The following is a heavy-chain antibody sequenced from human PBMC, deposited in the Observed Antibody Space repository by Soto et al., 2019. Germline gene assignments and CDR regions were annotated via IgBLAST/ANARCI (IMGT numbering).Heavy chain of an antibody. CDR3: ARPPGYISDWYYFDL. Sequence: QVQLVQSGAEVKKPGASVKISCEASGYTFINYYMHWVRQAPGQGFERMGRISPKSGGANYAQKFQDRVSMTWDTSLKTAYMDLSSSMSEDTAVYFCARPPGYISDWYYFDLWGQGTQVTVSS. V-gene: IGHV1-2*02. CDR1: GYTFINYY. J-gene: IGHJ4*02. D-gene: IGHD2-21*01. CDR2: ISPKSGGA.